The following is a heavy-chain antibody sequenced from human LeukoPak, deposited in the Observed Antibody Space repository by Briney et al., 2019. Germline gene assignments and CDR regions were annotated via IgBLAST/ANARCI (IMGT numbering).Heavy chain of an antibody. CDR3: ARDEENFWSGSDFDY. V-gene: IGHV3-48*03. CDR2: ISSSGSTI. Sequence: GGSLRLSXAASGFTFSSYEMNWVRQAPGKGMEWVSYISSSGSTIYYADSVKGRFTISRDNAKNSLHLQMNSLRAEDTAVYYCARDEENFWSGSDFDYWGQGTLVTVSS. J-gene: IGHJ4*02. CDR1: GFTFSSYE. D-gene: IGHD3-3*01.